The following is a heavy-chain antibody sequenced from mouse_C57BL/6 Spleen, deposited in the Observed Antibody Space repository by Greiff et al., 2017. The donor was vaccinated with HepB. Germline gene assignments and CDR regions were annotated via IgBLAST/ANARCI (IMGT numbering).Heavy chain of an antibody. V-gene: IGHV1-26*01. Sequence: VQLQQSGPELVKPGASVKISCKASGYTFTDYYMNWVKQSHGKSLEWIGDINPNNGGTSYNQKFKGKATLTVDKSSSTAYMELRSLTSEDSAVYYCARGYGSRYWYFDVWGTGTTVTVSS. CDR1: GYTFTDYY. J-gene: IGHJ1*03. D-gene: IGHD1-1*01. CDR3: ARGYGSRYWYFDV. CDR2: INPNNGGT.